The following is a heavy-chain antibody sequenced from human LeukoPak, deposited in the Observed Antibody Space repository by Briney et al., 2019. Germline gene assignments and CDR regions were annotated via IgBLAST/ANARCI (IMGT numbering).Heavy chain of an antibody. CDR2: ISYDGSNK. D-gene: IGHD1-26*01. Sequence: GGSLRLSCAASGFTFSSYTMHWVRQAPGKGLEWVAVISYDGSNKYYADSVKGRFTISRDNSKNTLYLQMNSLRAEDTAVYYCAKDQVGTTLDYWGQGTLVTVSS. V-gene: IGHV3-30-3*01. CDR3: AKDQVGTTLDY. CDR1: GFTFSSYT. J-gene: IGHJ4*02.